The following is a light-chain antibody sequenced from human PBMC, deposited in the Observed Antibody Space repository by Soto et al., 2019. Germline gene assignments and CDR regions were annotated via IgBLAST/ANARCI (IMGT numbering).Light chain of an antibody. CDR1: QSVSSY. CDR2: DAS. V-gene: IGKV3-11*01. J-gene: IGKJ3*01. Sequence: EIVLTQSPATLSLSPGERATLSCRASQSVSSYLAWYQQKPGQAPRLLIYDASNRATAIPARFSGSGSGTDSTLTISSLEPEDFAVYYCQQRSNWPITVGPGTKVEIK. CDR3: QQRSNWPIT.